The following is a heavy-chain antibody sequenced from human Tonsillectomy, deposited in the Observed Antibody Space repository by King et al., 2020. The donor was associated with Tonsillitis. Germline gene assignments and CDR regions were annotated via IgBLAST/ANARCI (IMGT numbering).Heavy chain of an antibody. CDR3: AKDWEFGAYYDSSGSPPLDY. D-gene: IGHD3-22*01. J-gene: IGHJ4*02. CDR1: GFTFSSYG. V-gene: IGHV3-30*18. Sequence: HVQLVESGGGVVQPGRSLRLSCAASGFTFSSYGMHWVRQAPGKGLEWVAVILYDGSNKHYADFVKGRFTISRDNSKNTLYLQMNSLRAEDTAVYYCAKDWEFGAYYDSSGSPPLDYWGQGTLVTVSS. CDR2: ILYDGSNK.